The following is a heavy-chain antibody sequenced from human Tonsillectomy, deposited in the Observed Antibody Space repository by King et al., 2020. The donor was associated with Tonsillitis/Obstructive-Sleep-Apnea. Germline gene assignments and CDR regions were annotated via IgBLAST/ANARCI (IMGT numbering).Heavy chain of an antibody. J-gene: IGHJ6*02. CDR3: ARGQEDYYDRGYGMDV. D-gene: IGHD3-22*01. CDR1: GGSFSGYY. CDR2: INHSGST. V-gene: IGHV4-34*01. Sequence: VQLQQWGAGLLKPSETLSLTCAVYGGSFSGYYWSWIRQPPGKGLEWIGEINHSGSTNYNPSLKSRVTISVDTSKNQFSLKLSSVTAADTAVYYCARGQEDYYDRGYGMDVWGQGTTVTVSS.